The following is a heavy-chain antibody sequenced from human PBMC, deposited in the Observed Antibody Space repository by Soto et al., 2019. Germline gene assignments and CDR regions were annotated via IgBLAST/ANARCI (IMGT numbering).Heavy chain of an antibody. CDR1: GGTFSSYA. V-gene: IGHV1-69*13. CDR2: IIPIFGTA. J-gene: IGHJ4*02. Sequence: SVKVSCKASGGTFSSYAISWVRQAPGQGLEWMGGIIPIFGTANYAQKFQGRVTITADESTSTAYMELSSLRSEDTAVYYCARLTAYYYDSSGPPDYWGQGTLVTVSS. CDR3: ARLTAYYYDSSGPPDY. D-gene: IGHD3-22*01.